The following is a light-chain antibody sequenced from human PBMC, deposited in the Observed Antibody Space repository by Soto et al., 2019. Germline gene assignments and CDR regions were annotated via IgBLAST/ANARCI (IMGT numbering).Light chain of an antibody. CDR2: ANN. CDR1: SSNVGTQS. Sequence: QSVLTQPPSVSGAPGQTVTISCTGSSSNVGTQSVHWYQHLPGAAPKVLIYANNGRPSGVPDRFSVSKSGTSASLAITGLQAEDEADYYCQSYDSNVNGLYVFGTGTKVTV. CDR3: QSYDSNVNGLYV. V-gene: IGLV1-40*01. J-gene: IGLJ1*01.